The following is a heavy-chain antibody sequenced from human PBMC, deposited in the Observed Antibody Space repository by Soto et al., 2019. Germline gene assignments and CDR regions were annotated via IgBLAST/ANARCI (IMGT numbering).Heavy chain of an antibody. V-gene: IGHV3-21*06. CDR2: ISSSSSYI. D-gene: IGHD5-12*01. J-gene: IGHJ6*02. CDR1: GISLSSYS. Sequence: GGSLRLSCAASGISLSSYSMNWVRQAPGMGLEWVSCISSSSSYIYYADSVKGRFTISRDNAKNSLYLQMNSLRAEDTAVYYCASHGSSGYDHYYDHGIDFWGPGTTVTVSS. CDR3: ASHGSSGYDHYYDHGIDF.